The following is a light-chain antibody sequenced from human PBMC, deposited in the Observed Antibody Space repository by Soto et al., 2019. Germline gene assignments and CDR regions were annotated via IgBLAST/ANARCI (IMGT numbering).Light chain of an antibody. CDR2: DVS. CDR1: SSDVVGYNY. V-gene: IGLV2-14*01. CDR3: GSYTSSSTSLYV. Sequence: QSVLTQPASVSGSPGQSITISCTGTSSDVVGYNYVSWYQQHPGKAPKLMIYDVSNRPSGVSNRFSGSKSGNTASLTISGLQAEDEADYYCGSYTSSSTSLYVFGTGTKVTVL. J-gene: IGLJ1*01.